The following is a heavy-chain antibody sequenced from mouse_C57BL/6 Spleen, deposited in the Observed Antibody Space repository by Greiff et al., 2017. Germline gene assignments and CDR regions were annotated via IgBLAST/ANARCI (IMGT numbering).Heavy chain of an antibody. CDR2: IDPSDSYT. V-gene: IGHV1-69*01. J-gene: IGHJ4*01. CDR1: GYTFTSYW. CDR3: ARGGGISYAMDY. Sequence: QVQLQQPGAELVMPGASVKLSCKASGYTFTSYWMHWVKQRPGQGLEWIGEIDPSDSYTNYNQKFKGKSTLTVDKSSSTAYMQLSSLTSEDSAVYYCARGGGISYAMDYWGQGTSVTVSS.